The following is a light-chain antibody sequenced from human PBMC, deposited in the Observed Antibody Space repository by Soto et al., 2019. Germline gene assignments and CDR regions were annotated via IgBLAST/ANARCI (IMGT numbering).Light chain of an antibody. J-gene: IGLJ1*01. Sequence: QPSLTQPASVTGSPGQSLPISRTGTSSDVGNYNLVSWYQQHPGKAPKLMIYEGSKRPSGLSNRFSGSKSGNTASLTISGLQAEDEADYYCFSYATSSTYVFGTGT. V-gene: IGLV2-23*01. CDR1: SSDVGNYNL. CDR2: EGS. CDR3: FSYATSSTYV.